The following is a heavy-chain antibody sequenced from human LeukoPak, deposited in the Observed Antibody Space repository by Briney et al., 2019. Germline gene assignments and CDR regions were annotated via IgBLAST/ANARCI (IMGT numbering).Heavy chain of an antibody. D-gene: IGHD3-3*01. CDR1: GYSISSSNW. J-gene: IGHJ3*02. CDR2: IYYSGST. Sequence: PSDTLSLTCAVSGYSISSSNWWGWIRQPPGKGLEWIGYIYYSGSTYYNPSLKSRVTMSVGTSKNQFSLKLSSVTAVDTAVYYCAIRGADFWSGSASVAFDIWGQGTMVTVSS. CDR3: AIRGADFWSGSASVAFDI. V-gene: IGHV4-28*01.